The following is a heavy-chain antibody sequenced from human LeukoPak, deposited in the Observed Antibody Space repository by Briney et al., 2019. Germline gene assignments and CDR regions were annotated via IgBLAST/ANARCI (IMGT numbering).Heavy chain of an antibody. CDR2: IYYSGST. CDR3: ARTWPPFDY. CDR1: GGSISSSSYY. Sequence: SETLSLTCTVSGGSISSSSYYWGWIRQPPGKGLEWIGSIYYSGSTYYNPSLKSRVTISVDTSKNQFSLKLSSVTAADTAVYYCARTWPPFDYWGQGTLVTVSS. V-gene: IGHV4-39*07. J-gene: IGHJ4*02.